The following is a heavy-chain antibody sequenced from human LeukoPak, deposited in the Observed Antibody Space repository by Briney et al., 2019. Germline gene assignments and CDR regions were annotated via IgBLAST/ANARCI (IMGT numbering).Heavy chain of an antibody. CDR1: GFTFSRHW. CDR2: MNEDGSAI. CDR3: ARTVPGYPDDYFDY. Sequence: GGSLRLSCATSGFTFSRHWMSWVRQAPGKGLERVAHMNEDGSAIYYVDSAKGRFTISRDNAKNSRYLQMNGPTVADTPVYYCARTVPGYPDDYFDYWGQGTPVTVSS. J-gene: IGHJ4*02. V-gene: IGHV3-7*01. D-gene: IGHD6-19*01.